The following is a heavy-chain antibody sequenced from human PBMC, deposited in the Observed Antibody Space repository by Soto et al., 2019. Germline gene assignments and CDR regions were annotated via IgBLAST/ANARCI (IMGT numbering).Heavy chain of an antibody. D-gene: IGHD3-9*01. CDR3: ARESHDILTGPPWVWYFDL. CDR2: INDRGSI. V-gene: IGHV4-34*01. J-gene: IGHJ2*01. Sequence: QVQLQQWGAGPLRPLETLSLTCGVSGGSFSGYYWAWIRQSPGKGLEWIGEINDRGSINYNPFLKSRVSISVDTSKNHYSLNLRSVTAAATAVYYCARESHDILTGPPWVWYFDLWGRGTLVTVSS. CDR1: GGSFSGYY.